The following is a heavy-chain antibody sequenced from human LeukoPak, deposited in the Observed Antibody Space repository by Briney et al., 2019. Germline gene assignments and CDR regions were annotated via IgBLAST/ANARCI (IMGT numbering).Heavy chain of an antibody. CDR1: GGSFSGYY. V-gene: IGHV4-34*01. CDR2: INHSGST. J-gene: IGHJ4*02. Sequence: SETLSLTCAVYGGSFSGYYWSWIRQPPGKGLEWIGEINHSGSTNYNPSLKSRATISVDTSKNQFSLKLSSVTAADTAVYYCARGDYGGNSYYWGQGTLVTVSS. D-gene: IGHD4-23*01. CDR3: ARGDYGGNSYY.